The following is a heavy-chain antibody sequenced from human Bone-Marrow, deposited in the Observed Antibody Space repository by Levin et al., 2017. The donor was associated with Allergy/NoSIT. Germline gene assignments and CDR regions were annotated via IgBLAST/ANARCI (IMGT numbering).Heavy chain of an antibody. CDR1: GGSISSSSYY. CDR3: ARHARDHYYSYHYMDG. V-gene: IGHV4-39*01. J-gene: IGHJ6*03. CDR2: IYYGGST. Sequence: SETLSLTCTVSGGSISSSSYYWGWIRQPPGKGLEWIGSIYYGGSTYYNPSLKSRVTISVDTSKNQFSLRLSSVTAADTAVYYCARHARDHYYSYHYMDGWGKGTTVTVSS.